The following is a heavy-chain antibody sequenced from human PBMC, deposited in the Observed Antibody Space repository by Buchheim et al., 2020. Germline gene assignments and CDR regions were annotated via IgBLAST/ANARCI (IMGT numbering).Heavy chain of an antibody. CDR3: ARDQTQVGVSVQHFYYYMDV. CDR2: IWYDGSNK. J-gene: IGHJ6*03. CDR1: GFTFSSYG. D-gene: IGHD2/OR15-2a*01. V-gene: IGHV3-33*01. Sequence: QVQLVESGGGVVQPGRSLRLSCAASGFTFSSYGMHWVRQAPGKGLEWVAVIWYDGSNKYYADSVKGRFTISRDNSKNTLYLQMNSLRAEDTAVYYCARDQTQVGVSVQHFYYYMDVWGKGTT.